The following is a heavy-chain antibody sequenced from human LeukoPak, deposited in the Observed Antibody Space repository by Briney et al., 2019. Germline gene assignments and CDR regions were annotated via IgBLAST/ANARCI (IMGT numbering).Heavy chain of an antibody. D-gene: IGHD6-13*01. CDR1: GFTFSSHA. V-gene: IGHV3-23*01. Sequence: GGSLRLSCAASGFTFSSHAMGWVRPTPGKGLEWVSAISVSGGSKYYTDSVKGWFTISRDNSKNTLYLQMSCLRAEETAVYFCAKEAGVAGASWNIDFWGQGIPVTVS. CDR2: ISVSGGSK. J-gene: IGHJ4*02. CDR3: AKEAGVAGASWNIDF.